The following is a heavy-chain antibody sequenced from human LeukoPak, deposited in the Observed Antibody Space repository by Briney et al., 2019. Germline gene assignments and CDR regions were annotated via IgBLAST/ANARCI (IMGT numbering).Heavy chain of an antibody. CDR1: GYTFTSYD. CDR2: MNPNSGNT. CDR3: ASQGRKSGIAVAGRGRSYWFDP. J-gene: IGHJ5*02. V-gene: IGHV1-8*01. Sequence: GASVKVSCKASGYTFTSYDINWVRQATGQGLEWMGWMNPNSGNTGYAQKFQGRVTMTRNTSISTAYMELSSLRSEDTAVYYCASQGRKSGIAVAGRGRSYWFDPWGQGTLVTVSS. D-gene: IGHD6-19*01.